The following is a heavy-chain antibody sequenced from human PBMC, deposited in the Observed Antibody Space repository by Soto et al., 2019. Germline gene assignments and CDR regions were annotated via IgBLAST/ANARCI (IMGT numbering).Heavy chain of an antibody. CDR3: AKDEGTSSTVFDY. CDR1: GFTFKAYA. V-gene: IGHV3-23*01. J-gene: IGHJ4*02. CDR2: ITATNGNT. Sequence: GGSLRLACVASGFTFKAYAMGWVRRAPGKGLEWVSSITATNGNTYYADSVRGRFTISRDNSRNSLFLQMNGLRPEDSALYYCAKDEGTSSTVFDYWGQGTLVTVSS. D-gene: IGHD4-4*01.